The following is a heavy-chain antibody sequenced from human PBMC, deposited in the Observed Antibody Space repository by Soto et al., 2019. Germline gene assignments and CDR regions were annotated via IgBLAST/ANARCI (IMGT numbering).Heavy chain of an antibody. CDR2: ISYDGSNK. CDR1: GFTFSSYA. CDR3: AIRPGSYHSDY. V-gene: IGHV3-30-3*01. D-gene: IGHD3-10*01. Sequence: GGSLRLSCAASGFTFSSYAMHWVRQAPGKGLEWVAVISYDGSNKYYADSVKGRFTISRDNSKNTLYLQMNSLRAEDTAVYYCAIRPGSYHSDYWGQGTLVTVSS. J-gene: IGHJ4*02.